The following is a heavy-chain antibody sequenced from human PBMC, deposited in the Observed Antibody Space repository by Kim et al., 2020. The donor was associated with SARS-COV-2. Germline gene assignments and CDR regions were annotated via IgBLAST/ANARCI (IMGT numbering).Heavy chain of an antibody. CDR3: ARYARITMTRGYYGLDV. D-gene: IGHD3-10*01. CDR2: VSYSGST. J-gene: IGHJ6*02. Sequence: SETLSLTCTVSGGSINRYEWSWIRQPPGKGLEWIGYVSYSGSTNYNSSLKSRVTISVDTSKNQFSLKLTSVTAADSAFYYCARYARITMTRGYYGLDVWGQGTAVTVSS. V-gene: IGHV4-59*01. CDR1: GGSINRYE.